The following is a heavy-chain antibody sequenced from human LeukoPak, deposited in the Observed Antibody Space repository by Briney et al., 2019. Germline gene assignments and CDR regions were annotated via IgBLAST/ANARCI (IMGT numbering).Heavy chain of an antibody. V-gene: IGHV4-39*01. CDR3: ARVSGWYFYYYYYMDV. J-gene: IGHJ6*03. Sequence: SETLSLTCTVSGGSISSSSYYWGWIRQPPGKGLGWIGSIYYSGSTYYNPSLKSRVTILADSSKNQFSLKLSSVTAADTAVYYCARVSGWYFYYYYYMDVWGKGTTVTISS. CDR1: GGSISSSSYY. CDR2: IYYSGST. D-gene: IGHD6-19*01.